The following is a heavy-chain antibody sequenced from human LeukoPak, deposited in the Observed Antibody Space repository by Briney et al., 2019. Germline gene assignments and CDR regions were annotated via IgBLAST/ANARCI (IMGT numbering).Heavy chain of an antibody. V-gene: IGHV4-30-4*01. J-gene: IGHJ2*01. Sequence: PSQTLSLTCTVSGGSISSGDYYWSWIRQPPGKGLEWIGYIYYSGSTYYNPSLKSRVTISVDTSKNQFSLKLSSVTAADTAVYYCARASSTYYYDSSGYYPFDYWGRGTLVTVSS. CDR3: ARASSTYYYDSSGYYPFDY. D-gene: IGHD3-22*01. CDR1: GGSISSGDYY. CDR2: IYYSGST.